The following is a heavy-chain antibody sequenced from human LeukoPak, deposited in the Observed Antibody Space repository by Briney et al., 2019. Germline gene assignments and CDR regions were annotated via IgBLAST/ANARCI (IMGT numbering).Heavy chain of an antibody. J-gene: IGHJ5*02. CDR2: INPSGGST. Sequence: ASVKVSCKASGYTFTSYYMHWVRQAPGQGLEWMGIINPSGGSTSYAQKLQGRVTMTRDMSTSTVYMELSSLRSEDTAVYYCARAGGIYYYDSSGYYPYNWFDPWGQGTLVTVSS. CDR1: GYTFTSYY. V-gene: IGHV1-46*01. CDR3: ARAGGIYYYDSSGYYPYNWFDP. D-gene: IGHD3-22*01.